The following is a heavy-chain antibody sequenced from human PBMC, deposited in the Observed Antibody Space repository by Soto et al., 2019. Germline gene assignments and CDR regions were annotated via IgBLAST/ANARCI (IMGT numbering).Heavy chain of an antibody. CDR2: INAGNGNT. J-gene: IGHJ4*02. V-gene: IGHV1-3*01. D-gene: IGHD4-4*01. Sequence: ASVKVSCKASGYTFTSYTMHWVRQAPEQRLEWMGWINAGNGNTKYSQKFQGRVTITRDTTASTAYMELSSLRSEDTAVYYCASLTTVTTAIGFFDYWGQGTLVTVSS. CDR1: GYTFTSYT. CDR3: ASLTTVTTAIGFFDY.